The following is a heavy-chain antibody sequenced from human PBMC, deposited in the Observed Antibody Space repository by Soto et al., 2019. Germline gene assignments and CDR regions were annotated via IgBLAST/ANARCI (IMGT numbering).Heavy chain of an antibody. CDR2: VYYTGTT. D-gene: IGHD2-2*01. CDR1: NFSVLTSIYY. J-gene: IGHJ4*02. V-gene: IGHV4-39*01. Sequence: PWETLSLTCTVSNFSVLTSIYYWAWIRQPPGKGLEWVGTVYYTGTTYYNPSLQSRVTISIDTSKNQFSLNLNSVTAADTAVYYCARNWNLALVPAAYFDSWGQGTLVTVSS. CDR3: ARNWNLALVPAAYFDS.